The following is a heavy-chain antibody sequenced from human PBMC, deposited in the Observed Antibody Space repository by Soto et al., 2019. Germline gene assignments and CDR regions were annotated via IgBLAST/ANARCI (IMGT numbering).Heavy chain of an antibody. V-gene: IGHV1-18*01. CDR1: GYTXSSYG. Sequence: SXKVSFTASGYTXSSYGIGWVRQAPGQGLEWMGWISAYNCNTNYAQKLQGRVTMTTDTSTSTAYIELRSLRSDDTAVYYCVAQLWLGYWGQGTLVTVS. CDR2: ISAYNCNT. CDR3: VAQLWLGY. D-gene: IGHD5-18*01. J-gene: IGHJ4*02.